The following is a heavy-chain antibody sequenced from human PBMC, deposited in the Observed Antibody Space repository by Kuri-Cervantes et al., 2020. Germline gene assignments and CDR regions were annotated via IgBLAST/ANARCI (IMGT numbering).Heavy chain of an antibody. CDR1: GFTFSSYA. D-gene: IGHD3-10*01. Sequence: GGSLRLSCAASGFTFSSYAISWVRQAPGQGLEWMGGIIPIFGTANYAQKFQGRVTITADESTSTAYMELGSLRSEDTAVYYCARIYYGSGSYSYFDYWGQGTLVTVSS. CDR3: ARIYYGSGSYSYFDY. CDR2: IIPIFGTA. J-gene: IGHJ4*02. V-gene: IGHV1-69*01.